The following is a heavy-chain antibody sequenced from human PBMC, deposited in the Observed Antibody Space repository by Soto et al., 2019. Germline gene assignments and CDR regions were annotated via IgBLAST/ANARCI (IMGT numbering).Heavy chain of an antibody. V-gene: IGHV1-69*01. D-gene: IGHD3-22*01. Sequence: QVQLVQSGAEVKKPGSSVKVSCKASGAPFSSLAISWLRQAPGQGLEWMGGIIPIFGTANYAQKFQGRVTITADESTSTAYMELSSLRSEDTAVYYCARIYDSSGYYFDYWGQGTLVTVSS. CDR3: ARIYDSSGYYFDY. J-gene: IGHJ4*02. CDR2: IIPIFGTA. CDR1: GAPFSSLA.